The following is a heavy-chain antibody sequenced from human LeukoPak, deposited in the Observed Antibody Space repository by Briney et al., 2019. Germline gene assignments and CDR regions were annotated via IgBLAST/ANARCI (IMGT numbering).Heavy chain of an antibody. V-gene: IGHV1-69*05. CDR1: GGTFSSYA. J-gene: IGHJ4*02. CDR2: IIPIFGTA. CDR3: ARSIPYFDY. D-gene: IGHD2-21*01. Sequence: ASVKVSCKASGGTFSSYAISWVRQAPGQGLGWMGRIIPIFGTANYAQKFQGRVAITTDESTSKGYMELSSLRSDDTAVYYCARSIPYFDYWGQGTLVTVSS.